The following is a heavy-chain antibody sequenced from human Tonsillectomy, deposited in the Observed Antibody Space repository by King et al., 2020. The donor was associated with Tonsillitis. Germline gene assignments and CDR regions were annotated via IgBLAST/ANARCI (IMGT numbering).Heavy chain of an antibody. CDR1: GFSLSSSG. D-gene: IGHD2-2*01. CDR3: ATEKPPYRYCCSQCVGYYMDV. Sequence: VQLVESGGGVVQPGRSLRVSCAASGFSLSSSGMHWVRQAPGKGLEWVAVISYDGSNKYYADSVKGRFIISRDNSKNTVYLQMNSLRPEDTAVYYCATEKPPYRYCCSQCVGYYMDVWGKGTTVTVSS. V-gene: IGHV3-30*03. J-gene: IGHJ6*03. CDR2: ISYDGSNK.